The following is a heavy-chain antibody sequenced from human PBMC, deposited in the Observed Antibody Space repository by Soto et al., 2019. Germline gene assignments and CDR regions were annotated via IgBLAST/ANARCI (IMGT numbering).Heavy chain of an antibody. Sequence: QVKLVQSGAEVKKSGASVKVSCTTSGYIFSSYGISWVRQAPGQGLEWMGWISAYNSNTKYAQKFQGRVTMTTDTSTSTTYMELKSLRSDDTAVYYCAREDSYSGSSYWGQGTLVTVSS. CDR2: ISAYNSNT. D-gene: IGHD3-10*01. CDR1: GYIFSSYG. V-gene: IGHV1-18*04. J-gene: IGHJ4*02. CDR3: AREDSYSGSSY.